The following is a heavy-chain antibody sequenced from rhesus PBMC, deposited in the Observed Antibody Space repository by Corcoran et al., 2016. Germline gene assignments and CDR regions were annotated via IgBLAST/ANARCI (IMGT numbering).Heavy chain of an antibody. CDR1: GGSISSDNW. Sequence: QVHLQESGPGLVKPSETLSLTCAVSGGSISSDNWWSWIRPPPGKGLEWIGGYYINNEKTDSHPSLKNQVTISKDTSKNQFSLKLTSVTAADTAVYYCARARTAAAGFDYWGQGVLVTVSS. CDR3: ARARTAAAGFDY. CDR2: YYINNEKT. J-gene: IGHJ4*01. D-gene: IGHD6-31*01. V-gene: IGHV4S12*01.